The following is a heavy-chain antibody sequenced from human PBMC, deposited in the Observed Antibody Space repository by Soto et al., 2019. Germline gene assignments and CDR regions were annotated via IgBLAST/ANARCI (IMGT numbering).Heavy chain of an antibody. CDR3: AREYYDNWFDP. CDR1: GFTFSSYS. J-gene: IGHJ5*02. D-gene: IGHD3-22*01. Sequence: GGSLRHSWAASGFTFSSYSMNWVRQAPGKGLEWVSYISSSSSTIYYADSVKGRFTISRDNAKNSLYLQMNSLRAEDTAVYYCAREYYDNWFDPWGQGTLVTVSS. V-gene: IGHV3-48*01. CDR2: ISSSSSTI.